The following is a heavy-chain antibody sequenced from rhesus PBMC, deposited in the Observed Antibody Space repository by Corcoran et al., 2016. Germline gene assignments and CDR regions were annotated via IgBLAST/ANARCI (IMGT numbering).Heavy chain of an antibody. CDR2: IYWDDDK. CDR3: ARTPIAVAGDY. Sequence: QVTLKESGPALVKPTQTLTLTCTFSGFSLSTSGMGVGWIRQPPGKTLEWLAHIYWDDDKRYSTSLKGRLTISKDTSKNQVVLTMTNMDPVDTATYYCARTPIAVAGDYWGQGVLVTVSS. CDR1: GFSLSTSGMG. J-gene: IGHJ4*01. D-gene: IGHD6-37*01. V-gene: IGHV2-1*01.